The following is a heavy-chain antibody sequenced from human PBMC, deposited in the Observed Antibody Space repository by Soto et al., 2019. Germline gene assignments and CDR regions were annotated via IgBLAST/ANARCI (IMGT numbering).Heavy chain of an antibody. CDR3: ARDYYDSSDYTTNWFDP. Sequence: SETLSLTCAVSGGSISSGGYSWSWIRQPPGKGLEWIGSIYHSGSTYYNPSLKSRVTISVDTSKNQFSLKLTSVTAADTAVYYCARDYYDSSDYTTNWFDPWGQGTLVTVSS. J-gene: IGHJ5*02. D-gene: IGHD3-22*01. CDR2: IYHSGST. CDR1: GGSISSGGYS. V-gene: IGHV4-30-2*03.